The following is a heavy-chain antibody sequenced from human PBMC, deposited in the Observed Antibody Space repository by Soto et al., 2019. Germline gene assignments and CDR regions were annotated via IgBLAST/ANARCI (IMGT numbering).Heavy chain of an antibody. J-gene: IGHJ3*02. CDR3: AKDRVRAYGAFDI. CDR1: GFTFNNYF. D-gene: IGHD2-8*01. Sequence: GGSLRLSCAASGFTFNNYFMHWVRQAPGKGLEWVVVISFDGRNTDYADSVKGRFTISRDNSKNTLYLQMTSLRVEDTAVYYCAKDRVRAYGAFDIWGQGTMVTVSS. V-gene: IGHV3-30*18. CDR2: ISFDGRNT.